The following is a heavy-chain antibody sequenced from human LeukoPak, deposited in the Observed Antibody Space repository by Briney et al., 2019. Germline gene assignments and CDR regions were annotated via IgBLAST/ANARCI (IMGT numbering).Heavy chain of an antibody. J-gene: IGHJ5*02. D-gene: IGHD3-16*01. Sequence: GGSLRLSCAASGFTFSSCSMNWVRQAPGKGLEWVSSISSSSSYIYYADSVKGRFTISRDNAKNSLYLQMNSLRAEDTAVYYCAREGGLTGFDPWGQGTLVTVSS. CDR2: ISSSSSYI. CDR1: GFTFSSCS. V-gene: IGHV3-21*01. CDR3: AREGGLTGFDP.